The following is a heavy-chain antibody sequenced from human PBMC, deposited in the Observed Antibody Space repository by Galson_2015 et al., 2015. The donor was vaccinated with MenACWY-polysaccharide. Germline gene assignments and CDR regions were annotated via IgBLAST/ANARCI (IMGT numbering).Heavy chain of an antibody. Sequence: SLRLSCAASGFTVSNNYMNWVRQAPGKGLEWVSVIYSGGSTYYADPVKGRFTISRDNSKNTLYLQMNSLRAEDTAVYYCARDAGFDPWGQGTLVTVSS. J-gene: IGHJ5*02. CDR1: GFTVSNNY. V-gene: IGHV3-53*01. CDR2: IYSGGST. CDR3: ARDAGFDP.